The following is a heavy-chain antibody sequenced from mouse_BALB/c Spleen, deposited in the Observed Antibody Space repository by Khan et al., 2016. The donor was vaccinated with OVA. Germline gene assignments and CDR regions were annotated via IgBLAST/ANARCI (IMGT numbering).Heavy chain of an antibody. J-gene: IGHJ3*01. CDR2: ISTGSGDT. Sequence: QVQLQQSGAELARPGASVKLSCKASGYTFTDYYINWVKQRTGQGLEWIGEISTGSGDTYYNEKFKGKATLTADKSSSTAYMQLSSLTSEASAVDFCARRNYFGYTFAYWGQGTLVTVSA. CDR3: ARRNYFGYTFAY. V-gene: IGHV1-77*01. CDR1: GYTFTDYY. D-gene: IGHD1-2*01.